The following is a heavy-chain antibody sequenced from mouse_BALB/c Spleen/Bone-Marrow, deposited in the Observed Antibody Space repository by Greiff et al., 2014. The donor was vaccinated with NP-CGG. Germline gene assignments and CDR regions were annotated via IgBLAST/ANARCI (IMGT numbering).Heavy chain of an antibody. CDR1: GYTFTSYW. CDR3: TLLSPMDY. V-gene: IGHV1-69*02. Sequence: QVQLQQSGAELVRPGASVKLSCKASGYTFTSYWINWVKQRPGQGLEWIGNIYPSGSYTNYNQKFKDKATLTVDKSSSTAYMQLSSPTSEDSAVYYCTLLSPMDYWGQGTSVTVSS. J-gene: IGHJ4*01. CDR2: IYPSGSYT. D-gene: IGHD2-1*01.